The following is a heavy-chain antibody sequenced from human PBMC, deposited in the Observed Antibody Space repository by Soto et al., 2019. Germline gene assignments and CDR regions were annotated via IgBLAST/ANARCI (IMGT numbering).Heavy chain of an antibody. CDR1: GGSISSYY. J-gene: IGHJ6*03. CDR3: AREGEGYGHPNYYYYSMDV. Sequence: QVQLQESGPGLVKPSETLSLTCTVSGGSISSYYWSWIRQPPGKGLEWIGYIYYSGSTNYNPSLKSRVTISVNTSKNQFSLKLSSVTAADTAVYYCAREGEGYGHPNYYYYSMDVWGKGTTVTVSS. V-gene: IGHV4-59*01. D-gene: IGHD6-13*01. CDR2: IYYSGST.